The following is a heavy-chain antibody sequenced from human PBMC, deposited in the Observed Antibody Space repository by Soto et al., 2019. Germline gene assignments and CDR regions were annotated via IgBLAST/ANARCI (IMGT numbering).Heavy chain of an antibody. D-gene: IGHD2-15*01. CDR3: ARDPCSGGSRYVGVSWFDT. CDR2: IIPIFGTA. Sequence: SVKVSCKASGGTFSSYAISWVRQAPGQGLEWMGGIIPIFGTANYAQKFQGRVTITADESTSTAYMELSSLRSEDTAVYYCARDPCSGGSRYVGVSWFDTWGQGTLVTVSS. J-gene: IGHJ5*02. V-gene: IGHV1-69*13. CDR1: GGTFSSYA.